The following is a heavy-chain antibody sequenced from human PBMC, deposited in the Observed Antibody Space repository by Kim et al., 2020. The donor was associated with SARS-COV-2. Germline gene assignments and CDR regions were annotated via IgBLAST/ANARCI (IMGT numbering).Heavy chain of an antibody. D-gene: IGHD3-3*01. CDR2: ISAYNGNT. Sequence: ASVKVSCKASGYTFTSYGISWVRQAPGQGLEWMGWISAYNGNTNYAQKLQGRVTMTTDTSTSTAYMELRSLRSDDTAVYYCARVARGFLEWLLGYYYGMDVWGQGTTVTVSS. J-gene: IGHJ6*02. CDR1: GYTFTSYG. V-gene: IGHV1-18*01. CDR3: ARVARGFLEWLLGYYYGMDV.